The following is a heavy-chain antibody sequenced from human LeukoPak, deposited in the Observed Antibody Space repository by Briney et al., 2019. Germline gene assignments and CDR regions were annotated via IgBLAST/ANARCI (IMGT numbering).Heavy chain of an antibody. J-gene: IGHJ4*02. V-gene: IGHV4-34*01. CDR1: GGSFSGYY. CDR2: INHSGST. Sequence: PSETLSLTCAVYGGSFSGYYWSWIRQPPGKGLEWIGEINHSGSTNYNPSLKSRVTISVDTSKNQFSLKLSSVTAADTAVYYCVSEVDTAMRWGQGTLVTVSS. CDR3: VSEVDTAMR. D-gene: IGHD5-18*01.